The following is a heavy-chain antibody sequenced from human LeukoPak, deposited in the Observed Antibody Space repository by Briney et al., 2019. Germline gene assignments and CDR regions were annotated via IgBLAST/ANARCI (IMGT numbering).Heavy chain of an antibody. CDR1: GYSFTSYW. CDR2: IDPSDSYT. CDR3: ASHCSSTSCYRYFDY. D-gene: IGHD2-2*01. J-gene: IGHJ4*02. V-gene: IGHV5-10-1*01. Sequence: GESLRISCKGSGYSFTSYWISWVRQMPGKGLEWMGRIDPSDSYTNYSPSFQGHVTISADKSISTAYLRWSSLKASDTAMYYCASHCSSTSCYRYFDYWGQGTLVTVSS.